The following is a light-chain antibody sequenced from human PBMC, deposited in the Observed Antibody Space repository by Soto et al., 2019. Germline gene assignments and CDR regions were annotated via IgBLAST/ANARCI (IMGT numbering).Light chain of an antibody. CDR1: QSVSSTY. Sequence: EIVLTQSPGTLSLSPGERATLSCRTSQSVSSTYLAWYQQKPGQAPRLLIYVASSRATGIPDRFSGSGSGTDFTLTISRLEPEDFAVYYCQQFGSSPTMYTFGQGTNLEIK. CDR3: QQFGSSPTMYT. J-gene: IGKJ2*01. CDR2: VAS. V-gene: IGKV3-20*01.